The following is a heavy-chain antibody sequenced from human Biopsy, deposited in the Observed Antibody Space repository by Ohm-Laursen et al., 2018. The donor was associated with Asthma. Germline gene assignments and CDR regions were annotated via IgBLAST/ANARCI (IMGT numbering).Heavy chain of an antibody. V-gene: IGHV4-31*03. Sequence: SQTLSLTCTVSYGSITSGGYYWTWIRQHPGKGLEWIGFIYYSGSTYYNPSLKSRITMSVDTSKNRMFLELTSVTAADTAIYYCVRAVRNEQWLAPFDYWGQGKPVTVSS. CDR1: YGSITSGGYY. CDR3: VRAVRNEQWLAPFDY. J-gene: IGHJ4*02. CDR2: IYYSGST. D-gene: IGHD6-19*01.